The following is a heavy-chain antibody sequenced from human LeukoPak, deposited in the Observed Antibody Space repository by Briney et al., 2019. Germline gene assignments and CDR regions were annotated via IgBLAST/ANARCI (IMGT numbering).Heavy chain of an antibody. D-gene: IGHD6-13*01. CDR3: AREGGSSWYHKIDY. Sequence: PSETLSLTCTVSGGSISSGGYYWSWIRQHPGKGLEWIGYIYYSGSTYYNPSLKGRVTISVDTSKNQFSLKLSSVTAADTAVYYCAREGGSSWYHKIDYWGQGTLVTVSS. V-gene: IGHV4-31*03. J-gene: IGHJ4*02. CDR1: GGSISSGGYY. CDR2: IYYSGST.